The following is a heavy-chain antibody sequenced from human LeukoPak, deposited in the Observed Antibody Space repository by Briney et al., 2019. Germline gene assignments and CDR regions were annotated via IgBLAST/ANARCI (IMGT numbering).Heavy chain of an antibody. CDR1: GFTFSSYA. CDR3: AKFWRVDWYFDL. D-gene: IGHD2-15*01. CDR2: ISYDGSNK. V-gene: IGHV3-30*04. J-gene: IGHJ2*01. Sequence: GGSLRLSCAASGFTFSSYAMHWVRQAPGKGLEWVALISYDGSNKYYADSVKGRFTISRDNSKNTLYLQMNSLRAEDTAVYYCAKFWRVDWYFDLWGRGTLVTVSS.